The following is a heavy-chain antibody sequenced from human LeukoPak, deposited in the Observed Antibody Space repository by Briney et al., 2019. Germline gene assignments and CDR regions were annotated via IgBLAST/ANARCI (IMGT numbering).Heavy chain of an antibody. V-gene: IGHV4-59*08. Sequence: SETLSLTCTVSGGSISSYYWSWIRQPPGKGLEWIGYIYYSGSTNYNPSLKSRVTISVDTSKNQFSLKLSSVTAADTAVYYCARAPYYYDSSGYYFDYWGQGTLVTVSS. CDR3: ARAPYYYDSSGYYFDY. CDR2: IYYSGST. CDR1: GGSISSYY. J-gene: IGHJ4*02. D-gene: IGHD3-22*01.